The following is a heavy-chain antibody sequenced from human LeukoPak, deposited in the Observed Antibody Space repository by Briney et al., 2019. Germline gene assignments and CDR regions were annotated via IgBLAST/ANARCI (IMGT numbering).Heavy chain of an antibody. D-gene: IGHD3-10*01. J-gene: IGHJ4*02. CDR3: ASHGSGSLFFDY. CDR2: IYSGGST. V-gene: IGHV3-66*04. Sequence: PGGSLRLSCAASGFTVSTNYMTWVRQAPGKGLEWVSVIYSGGSTYYADSVKGRFTTSRDNSKNTLYLQMNSLRAEDTAVYYCASHGSGSLFFDYWGQGTLVTVSS. CDR1: GFTVSTNY.